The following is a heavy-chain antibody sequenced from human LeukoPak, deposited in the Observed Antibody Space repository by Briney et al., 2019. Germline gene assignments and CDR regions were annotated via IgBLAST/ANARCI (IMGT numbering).Heavy chain of an antibody. CDR2: ISYDGSNK. CDR1: GFTFSSYG. CDR3: AKDSSGWYSAFDY. D-gene: IGHD6-19*01. Sequence: PGGSLRLSCAASGFTFSSYGMHWVRQAPGKGLEWVALISYDGSNKYYADSVKGRFTISRDNSKNTLYLQMNSLRGKDTAVYYCAKDSSGWYSAFDYWGQGTLVTVSS. J-gene: IGHJ4*02. V-gene: IGHV3-30*18.